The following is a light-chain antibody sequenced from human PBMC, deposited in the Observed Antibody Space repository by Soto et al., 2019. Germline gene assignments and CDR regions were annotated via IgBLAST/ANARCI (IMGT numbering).Light chain of an antibody. J-gene: IGLJ2*01. CDR2: RNH. Sequence: QSVLTQSPSASGTPGQRVTISCSGSRSNIGTYTVNWYQQLPGTAPTLLIYRNHQRPSGVPDRFSGSKSGTSASLAISGPQSEDEADYYCAAWDDCLRAVVFGGGTKLTVL. CDR3: AAWDDCLRAVV. CDR1: RSNIGTYT. V-gene: IGLV1-44*01.